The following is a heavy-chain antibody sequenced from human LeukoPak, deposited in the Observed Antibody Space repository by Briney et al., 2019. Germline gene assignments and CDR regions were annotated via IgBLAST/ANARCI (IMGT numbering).Heavy chain of an antibody. CDR2: IGTTGDT. CDR1: GFTFSSYD. J-gene: IGHJ5*02. Sequence: GGSLRLSCAASGFTFSSYDMHWVRQATGEGLEWVSGIGTTGDTYYPGSVKGRFTISRENAKNTLYLQMNSLRAEDTAVYYCARENYDFWSGYWVNWFDPWGQGTLVTVSS. CDR3: ARENYDFWSGYWVNWFDP. V-gene: IGHV3-13*01. D-gene: IGHD3-3*01.